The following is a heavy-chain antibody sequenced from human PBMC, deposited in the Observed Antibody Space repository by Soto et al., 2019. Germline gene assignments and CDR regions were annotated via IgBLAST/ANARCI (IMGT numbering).Heavy chain of an antibody. Sequence: GGSLGRCCAASGFTFSGSAMHWVRQASGKGLEWVGRIRSKANSYSTAYAASVKGRFTISRDDSKNTAYLQMNSLKTEDTAVYYCTRPTVADNYYYYYGMDVCGQGTTVTVSS. V-gene: IGHV3-73*01. D-gene: IGHD6-19*01. CDR1: GFTFSGSA. J-gene: IGHJ6*02. CDR2: IRSKANSYST. CDR3: TRPTVADNYYYYYGMDV.